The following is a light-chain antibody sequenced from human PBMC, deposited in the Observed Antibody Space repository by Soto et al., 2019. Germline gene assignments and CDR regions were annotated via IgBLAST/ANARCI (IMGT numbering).Light chain of an antibody. Sequence: DIQLTHSPSSLSASVGDRVTITCQASLDISNHLNWYQQKPGKARNLLIYDASNLETGVPSRSSGSGSGTDFTVTISSLQPEDVATYSCQQYYNLPITFGQGTRLEIK. V-gene: IGKV1-33*01. CDR2: DAS. CDR3: QQYYNLPIT. J-gene: IGKJ5*01. CDR1: LDISNH.